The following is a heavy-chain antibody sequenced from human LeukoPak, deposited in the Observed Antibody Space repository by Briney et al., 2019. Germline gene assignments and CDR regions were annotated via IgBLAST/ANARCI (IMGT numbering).Heavy chain of an antibody. D-gene: IGHD6-13*01. J-gene: IGHJ4*02. CDR2: INPGDGST. V-gene: IGHV1-46*01. CDR1: GYTFSLYY. Sequence: ASVKVSCKESGYTFSLYYLHWVRQAPGQGPEWMGMINPGDGSTTYRQKFQGRVTMTRDTSTSTVYMELSGLRFEDTAVYYCARDAGSSWHNWGQGTLVTVSS. CDR3: ARDAGSSWHN.